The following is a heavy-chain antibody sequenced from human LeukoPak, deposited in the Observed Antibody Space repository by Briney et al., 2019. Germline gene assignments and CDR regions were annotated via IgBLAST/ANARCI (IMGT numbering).Heavy chain of an antibody. J-gene: IGHJ4*02. CDR1: GFTFSDFY. Sequence: PGGSLRLSCAASGFTFSDFYMSWIRQAPGKGLEWVSYISSSGSTIYYADSVKGRFTISRDNAKNSLYLQMNSLRAEDTAVYYCARAESSSWYGAASCFDYWGQGTLVTVSS. V-gene: IGHV3-11*01. CDR3: ARAESSSWYGAASCFDY. CDR2: ISSSGSTI. D-gene: IGHD6-13*01.